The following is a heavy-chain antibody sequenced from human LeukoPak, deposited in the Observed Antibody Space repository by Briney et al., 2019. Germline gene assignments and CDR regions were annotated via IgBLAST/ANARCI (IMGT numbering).Heavy chain of an antibody. CDR1: GFTFSSYA. J-gene: IGHJ4*02. CDR3: ARSLSGYDPLSAF. CDR2: MTASSVTF. V-gene: IGHV3-48*03. Sequence: GGSLRLSCEVSGFTFSSYAMTWVRQVPGGGLEWLAYMTASSVTFYYADSVRGRFTISRDNARNSLFLQMNSLTVEDTAVYYCARSLSGYDPLSAFWGQGTLVTVSS. D-gene: IGHD5-12*01.